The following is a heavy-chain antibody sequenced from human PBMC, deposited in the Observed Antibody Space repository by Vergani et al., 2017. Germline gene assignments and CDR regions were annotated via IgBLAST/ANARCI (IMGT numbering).Heavy chain of an antibody. CDR1: GFTFTSSA. CDR3: AADKYYDILTGYSEPSNGFDP. V-gene: IGHV1-58*01. CDR2: IVVGSGNT. J-gene: IGHJ5*02. Sequence: QMQLVQSGPEVKKTGTSVKVSCKASGFTFTSSAVQWVRQARGQRREWIGWIVVGSGNTNYAQKFQERVTITRDMSTSTAYMELSSLRSEDTAVYYCAADKYYDILTGYSEPSNGFDPWGQGTLVTVSS. D-gene: IGHD3-9*01.